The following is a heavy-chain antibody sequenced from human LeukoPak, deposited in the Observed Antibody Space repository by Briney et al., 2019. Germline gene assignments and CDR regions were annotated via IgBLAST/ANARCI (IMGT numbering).Heavy chain of an antibody. V-gene: IGHV3-21*01. CDR1: GFTFSSYS. Sequence: GGSLRLSCAASGFTFSSYSMNWVRQAPGKGLEWVSSISSSSSYIYYADSVKGRFTISRDNAKNSLYLQMNSLRAEDTAVYYCARALARRDAFDIWGQGTMVTVSS. D-gene: IGHD6-19*01. CDR3: ARALARRDAFDI. J-gene: IGHJ3*02. CDR2: ISSSSSYI.